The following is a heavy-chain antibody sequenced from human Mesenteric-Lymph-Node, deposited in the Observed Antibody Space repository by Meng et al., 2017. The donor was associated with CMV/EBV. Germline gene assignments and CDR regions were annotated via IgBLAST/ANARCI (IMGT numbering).Heavy chain of an antibody. J-gene: IGHJ3*02. V-gene: IGHV3-30-3*01. CDR2: ISYDGRNK. CDR1: GFIFSSYA. Sequence: GGSLRLSCAASGFIFSSYAMHWVRQAPGKGLEWVAVISYDGRNKYYADSVKGRFTISRDNSRNSLYLQMNSLRAEDTALYYCARDTLTPKWDPGSDAFDIWGQGTMVTVSS. D-gene: IGHD1-26*01. CDR3: ARDTLTPKWDPGSDAFDI.